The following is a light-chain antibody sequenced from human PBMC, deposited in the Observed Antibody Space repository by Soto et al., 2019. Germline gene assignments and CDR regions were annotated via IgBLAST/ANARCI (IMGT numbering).Light chain of an antibody. J-gene: IGKJ2*01. CDR2: DAS. V-gene: IGKV3-15*01. CDR3: QQYNNCSPAT. CDR1: QSVSSN. Sequence: EIVMTQSPSTLSVSAGERATLSCRASQSVSSNLAWYQQKPGQAPRLLIYDASTRATGIPARFSGSGSGTELLLTIISLQSEDFVVYYCQQYNNCSPATFGQGTKLEIK.